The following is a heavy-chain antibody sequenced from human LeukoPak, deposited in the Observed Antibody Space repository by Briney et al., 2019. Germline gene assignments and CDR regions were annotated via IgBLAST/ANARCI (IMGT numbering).Heavy chain of an antibody. J-gene: IGHJ4*02. Sequence: PSETLSLTCTVSGGSISSSSYYWGWIRQPPGKGLEWIGSIYYSGSTNYNPSLKSRVTISVDTSKNQFSLRLTSVTAADTAVYYCASGYSSSSEEALSAQLNYWGQGTLVTVSS. V-gene: IGHV4-39*07. D-gene: IGHD6-6*01. CDR2: IYYSGST. CDR3: ASGYSSSSEEALSAQLNY. CDR1: GGSISSSSYY.